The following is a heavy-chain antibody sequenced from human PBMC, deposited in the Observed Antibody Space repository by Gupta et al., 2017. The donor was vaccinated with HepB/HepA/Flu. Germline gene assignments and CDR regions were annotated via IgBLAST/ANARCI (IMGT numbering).Heavy chain of an antibody. CDR3: ARGYRHTAMVTDLQH. CDR2: ISYDGSNK. CDR1: GFTFSSYA. V-gene: IGHV3-30-3*01. Sequence: QVQLVESGGGVVQPGRSLRLSCAASGFTFSSYAMHWVRQTPGKGLEWVAVISYDGSNKYYADSVKGRFTISRDNSKNTLYLQMNSLRAEDTAVYYCARGYRHTAMVTDLQHWGQGTLVTVSS. J-gene: IGHJ1*01. D-gene: IGHD5-18*01.